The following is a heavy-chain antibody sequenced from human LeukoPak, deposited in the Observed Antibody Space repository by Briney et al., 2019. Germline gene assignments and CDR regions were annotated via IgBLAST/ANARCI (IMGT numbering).Heavy chain of an antibody. CDR1: GYTFTSYG. V-gene: IGHV1-18*01. J-gene: IGHJ4*02. D-gene: IGHD3-16*02. CDR3: ARDRDYVWGSYRHTPDY. CDR2: ISAYNGDT. Sequence: ASVKVSCKTSGYTFTSYGITWVRQAPGQGLEWMGWISAYNGDTDYAQRLQGRVTMTTGTSTSTAYMELRSLRSDDTAVYYCARDRDYVWGSYRHTPDYWGQGTLVTVSS.